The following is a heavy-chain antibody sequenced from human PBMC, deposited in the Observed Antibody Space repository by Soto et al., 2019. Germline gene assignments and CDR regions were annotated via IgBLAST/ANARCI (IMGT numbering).Heavy chain of an antibody. J-gene: IGHJ6*02. V-gene: IGHV5-51*01. CDR2: IYPGDSDT. CDR1: GYSSASYW. D-gene: IGHD6-6*01. CDR3: ARTRSFTLGFYYDGMDV. Sequence: GESLKISCQGSGYSSASYWIGWVRQMPRKDLEWMGIIYPGDSDTRYSPSFQGQVTISADKSLRTAYLQWTSLKASDTALYYCARTRSFTLGFYYDGMDVWGQGTTVTVSS.